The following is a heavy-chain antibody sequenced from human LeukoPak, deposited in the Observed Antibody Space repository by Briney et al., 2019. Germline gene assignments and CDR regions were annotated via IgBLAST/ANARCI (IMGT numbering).Heavy chain of an antibody. V-gene: IGHV1-18*01. CDR3: TRYYYYYGMDV. J-gene: IGHJ6*02. Sequence: ASVKVSCKASGYTFTSYDINWVRQATGQGLEWMGWISAYNGNTNYAQKLQGRVTMTTDTSTSTAYMELRSLRSDDTAVYYCTRYYYYYGMDVWGQGTTVTVSS. CDR2: ISAYNGNT. CDR1: GYTFTSYD.